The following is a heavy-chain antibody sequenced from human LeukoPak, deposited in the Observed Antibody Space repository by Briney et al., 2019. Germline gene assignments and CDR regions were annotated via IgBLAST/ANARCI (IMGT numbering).Heavy chain of an antibody. CDR1: GFTFSGSA. D-gene: IGHD6-13*01. CDR2: IRSTANGYAT. V-gene: IGHV3-73*01. Sequence: GGSLRLSCAASGFTFSGSALHWVRQASGKGLEWVGRIRSTANGYATAYAASVKGRFTISRDNSKNTLYLQMNSLRAEDTAVYYCAKVGRIAAAPSGYWGQGTLVTVSS. J-gene: IGHJ4*02. CDR3: AKVGRIAAAPSGY.